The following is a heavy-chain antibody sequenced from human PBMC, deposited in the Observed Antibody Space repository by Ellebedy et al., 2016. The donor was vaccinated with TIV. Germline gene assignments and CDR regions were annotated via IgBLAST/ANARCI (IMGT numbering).Heavy chain of an antibody. J-gene: IGHJ6*02. Sequence: PGGSLRLSCAASGFTFSSYGMHWVRQAPGKGLEWVAVIWYDGSNKYYADSVKGRFTISRDNSKNTLYLQMNSLRAEDTAVYYCARDLKPTVTERGYYGMDVWGQGTTVTVSS. CDR1: GFTFSSYG. CDR3: ARDLKPTVTERGYYGMDV. V-gene: IGHV3-33*08. CDR2: IWYDGSNK. D-gene: IGHD4-17*01.